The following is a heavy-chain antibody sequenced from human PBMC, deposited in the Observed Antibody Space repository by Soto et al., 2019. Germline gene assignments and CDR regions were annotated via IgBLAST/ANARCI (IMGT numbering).Heavy chain of an antibody. CDR1: GYTFTRYA. V-gene: IGHV1-3*01. Sequence: SVKVSCKASGYTFTRYAMHWVRQAPGQRLEWMGWXNAGNXNTKYSQKFQGXVTITRDTXASTAYMELSSLRYEDTDVYYCARDGPGSWFDPWGKGTLVTVYS. D-gene: IGHD3-10*01. CDR3: ARDGPGSWFDP. J-gene: IGHJ5*02. CDR2: XNAGNXNT.